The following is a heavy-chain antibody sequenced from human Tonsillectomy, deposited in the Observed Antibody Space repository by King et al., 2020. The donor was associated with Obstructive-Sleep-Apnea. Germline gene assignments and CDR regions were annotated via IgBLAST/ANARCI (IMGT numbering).Heavy chain of an antibody. CDR3: AREYTTTWREEGLDY. J-gene: IGHJ4*02. CDR2: INPNGGT. Sequence: QLVPSGAEAQQPGASVPVSCKASGYTFTGYYMHWVRQAPGQGLEWMGWINPNGGTHYAQKFQGRVTMTRDTSISTAYMERSRLKSDDTAVYYCAREYTTTWREEGLDYWGQGTLVTVSS. CDR1: GYTFTGYY. V-gene: IGHV1-2*02. D-gene: IGHD6-13*01.